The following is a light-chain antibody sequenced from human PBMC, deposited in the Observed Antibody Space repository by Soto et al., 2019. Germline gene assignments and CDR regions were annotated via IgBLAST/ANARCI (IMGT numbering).Light chain of an antibody. Sequence: QPVLTQPPSASGTSGQRVIISCSGSSSNIGHNAVNWFQQDPGTAPKVLIYSNNHRPSGVPDRFSGSKSGTSASLAISGLQSEDEADYYCVAWDESLNGWVFGGGTKLTVL. J-gene: IGLJ3*02. CDR2: SNN. V-gene: IGLV1-44*01. CDR3: VAWDESLNGWV. CDR1: SSNIGHNA.